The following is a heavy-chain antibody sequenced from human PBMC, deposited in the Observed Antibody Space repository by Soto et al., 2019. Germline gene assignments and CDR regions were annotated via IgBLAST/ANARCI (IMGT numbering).Heavy chain of an antibody. J-gene: IGHJ4*02. CDR2: IYYTGYT. CDR1: GGSISSYY. V-gene: IGHV4-59*01. Sequence: QVQLQESGPGLVKPSETLSLTCTVSGGSISSYYWSWIRQPPGKGLEWIGYIYYTGYTNYNPSLTSRVTVTVARFKSQGSLNVISLTAGGTDVYDFAGLKWFGESGCHHWGQGAPVIESS. CDR3: AGLKWFGESGCHH. D-gene: IGHD3-10*01.